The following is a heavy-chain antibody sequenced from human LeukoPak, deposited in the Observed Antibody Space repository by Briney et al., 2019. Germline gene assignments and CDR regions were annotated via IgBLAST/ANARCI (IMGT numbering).Heavy chain of an antibody. Sequence: RTGESLKISCKGSGYSFTSYWISWVRQMPGKGLEWMGRIDPSDSYTNYSPSFQGHVTISADKSISTAYPQWSSLKASDTAMYYCARLRGYCSSTSCYATSYYYYGMDVWGKGTTVTVSS. D-gene: IGHD2-2*01. CDR3: ARLRGYCSSTSCYATSYYYYGMDV. J-gene: IGHJ6*04. CDR2: IDPSDSYT. CDR1: GYSFTSYW. V-gene: IGHV5-10-1*01.